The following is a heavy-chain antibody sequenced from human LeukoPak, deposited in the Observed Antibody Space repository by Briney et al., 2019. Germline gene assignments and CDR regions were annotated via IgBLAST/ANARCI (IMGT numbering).Heavy chain of an antibody. Sequence: GGSLRLSCAVSGFTVSSNYMSWVRQAPGKGLEWVSVLYVGGNTYYADSVKGRFTISRDNSKNTLSLHMNTLRAEDTAIYYCAKDRTVGASYWYFDLWGRGTLVTVSS. CDR3: AKDRTVGASYWYFDL. V-gene: IGHV3-53*01. D-gene: IGHD1-26*01. CDR2: LYVGGNT. CDR1: GFTVSSNY. J-gene: IGHJ2*01.